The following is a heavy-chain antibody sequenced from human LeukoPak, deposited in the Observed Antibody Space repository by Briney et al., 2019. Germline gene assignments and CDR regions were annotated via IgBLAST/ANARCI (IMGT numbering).Heavy chain of an antibody. CDR1: GYTFTTYP. CDR2: ITTYNGDT. Sequence: GASVKVSCETSGYTFTTYPINWVRQAPGQGLEWMGWITTYNGDTNYAQNLQGRVTMTADTSTSTAYMELRSLRSDDTAVYYCARAKAAAGRLLDYWGQGTLVTVSS. V-gene: IGHV1-18*01. D-gene: IGHD6-13*01. J-gene: IGHJ4*02. CDR3: ARAKAAAGRLLDY.